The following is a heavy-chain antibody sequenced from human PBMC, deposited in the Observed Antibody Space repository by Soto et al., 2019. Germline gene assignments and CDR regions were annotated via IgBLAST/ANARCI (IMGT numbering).Heavy chain of an antibody. Sequence: PGESLKISCKGSGYSFTSYWIGWVRQMPGKGLEWMGIIYPGDSDTRYSPSFQGQVTISADKSISTAYLQWSSLKASDTAMYYCARLLSTRDYGSGSYYNGYFDYWGQGTLVTVS. J-gene: IGHJ4*02. CDR1: GYSFTSYW. D-gene: IGHD3-10*01. CDR2: IYPGDSDT. V-gene: IGHV5-51*01. CDR3: ARLLSTRDYGSGSYYNGYFDY.